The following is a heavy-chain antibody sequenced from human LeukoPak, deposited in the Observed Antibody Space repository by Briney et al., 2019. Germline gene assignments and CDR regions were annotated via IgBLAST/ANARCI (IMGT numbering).Heavy chain of an antibody. J-gene: IGHJ4*02. CDR3: ATVGYYYDSSGYTTEDY. CDR2: INPNSGGT. V-gene: IGHV1-2*04. Sequence: GASVKVSCKASGYTFTGYYMHWVRQAPGQGLEWMGWINPNSGGTNYAQKFQGWVTMTRDTSISTAYMELSRLRSEDTAMYYCATVGYYYDSSGYTTEDYWGQGTLVTVSS. D-gene: IGHD3-22*01. CDR1: GYTFTGYY.